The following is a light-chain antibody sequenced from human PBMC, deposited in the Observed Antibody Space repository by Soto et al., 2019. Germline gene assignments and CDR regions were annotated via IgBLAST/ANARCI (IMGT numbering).Light chain of an antibody. V-gene: IGKV1-6*01. CDR1: QVIRDD. CDR2: AAS. CDR3: LQDYNYPPT. J-gene: IGKJ1*01. Sequence: AIQMTQSPSSLSSSVGDRVTITCRASQVIRDDLGWYQQKPGKAPKLLIYAASSLQSGVPSRFSGSGSGTDFTLTISSLQPEDFATYYCLQDYNYPPTFGQGTKVEIK.